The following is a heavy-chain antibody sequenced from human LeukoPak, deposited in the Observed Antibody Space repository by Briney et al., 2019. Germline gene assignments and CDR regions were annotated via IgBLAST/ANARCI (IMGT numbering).Heavy chain of an antibody. CDR1: GGTFSSYA. V-gene: IGHV1-69*13. CDR2: IIPILGTA. CDR3: AREPGYYYDSSGYYLDY. Sequence: GASVKVSCKASGGTFSSYAISWVRQAPGQGLEWMGGIIPILGTANYAQKFQGRVTITADESTSTAYMELSSLRSEDTAVYYCAREPGYYYDSSGYYLDYWGQGTLVTVSS. D-gene: IGHD3-22*01. J-gene: IGHJ4*02.